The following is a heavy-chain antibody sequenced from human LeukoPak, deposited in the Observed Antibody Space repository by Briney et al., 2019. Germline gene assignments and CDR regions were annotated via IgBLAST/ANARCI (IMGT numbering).Heavy chain of an antibody. Sequence: SETLSLTCAVYGGSFSGYYWSWIRQPPGKGLKWIGEINHSGSTNYNPSLKSRVTISVDTSKNQFSLKLSSVTAADTAVYYCASGRGIAAAGKVSGWFDPWGQGTLVTVSS. D-gene: IGHD6-13*01. CDR3: ASGRGIAAAGKVSGWFDP. CDR1: GGSFSGYY. V-gene: IGHV4-34*01. J-gene: IGHJ5*02. CDR2: INHSGST.